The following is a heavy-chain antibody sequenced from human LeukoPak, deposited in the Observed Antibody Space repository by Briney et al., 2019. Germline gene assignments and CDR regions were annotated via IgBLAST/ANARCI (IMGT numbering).Heavy chain of an antibody. CDR3: AKDGYSSGSDLDY. V-gene: IGHV3-23*01. CDR1: GFTFSSYA. Sequence: GGSLRLPCAASGFTFSSYAMSWVRQAPGKGLEWLSGISGSGGSTYYADSVKGRFTISRDNSKNTLYLQMNSLRAEDTAVYYCAKDGYSSGSDLDYWGQGTLVTVSS. D-gene: IGHD6-19*01. J-gene: IGHJ4*02. CDR2: ISGSGGST.